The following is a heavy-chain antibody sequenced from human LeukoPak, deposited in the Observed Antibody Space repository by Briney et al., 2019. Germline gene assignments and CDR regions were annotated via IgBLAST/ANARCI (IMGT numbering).Heavy chain of an antibody. V-gene: IGHV1-2*02. D-gene: IGHD3-3*01. CDR3: ARDLGRFLEWLPKGVGFY. Sequence: ASVKVSCKASGYTFISYDINWVRQVTGQGLEWMGWINPNSGGTNYAQKFQGRVTMTRDTSISTAYMELSRLRSDDTAVYYCARDLGRFLEWLPKGVGFYWGQGTLVTVSS. J-gene: IGHJ4*02. CDR2: INPNSGGT. CDR1: GYTFISYD.